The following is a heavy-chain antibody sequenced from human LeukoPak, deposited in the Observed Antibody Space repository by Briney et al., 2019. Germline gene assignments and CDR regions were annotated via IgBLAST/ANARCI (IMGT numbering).Heavy chain of an antibody. Sequence: SVKVSCKASGGTFSSYAISWVRQAPGQGLEWMGGIIPIFGTANYAQKFQGRVTITADKSTSTAYMELSSLRSEDTAVYYCARMSYCSGGSCLGFGMDVWDKGTTVTVSS. CDR3: ARMSYCSGGSCLGFGMDV. V-gene: IGHV1-69*06. D-gene: IGHD2-15*01. J-gene: IGHJ6*04. CDR2: IIPIFGTA. CDR1: GGTFSSYA.